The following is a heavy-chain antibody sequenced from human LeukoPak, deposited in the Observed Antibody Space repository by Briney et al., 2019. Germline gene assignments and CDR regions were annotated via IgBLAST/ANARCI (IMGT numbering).Heavy chain of an antibody. J-gene: IGHJ4*02. V-gene: IGHV3-23*01. CDR2: ISGSGGST. Sequence: PGGSLRLSCAASGFTFSSYAMSWVRQAPGKGLEWVSAISGSGGSTYYADSVKGRFTISRDNSNNTLYLRMNSLRAEDTAVYYCAKDPLYSSSWYTDYWGQGTLVTVSS. CDR1: GFTFSSYA. CDR3: AKDPLYSSSWYTDY. D-gene: IGHD6-13*01.